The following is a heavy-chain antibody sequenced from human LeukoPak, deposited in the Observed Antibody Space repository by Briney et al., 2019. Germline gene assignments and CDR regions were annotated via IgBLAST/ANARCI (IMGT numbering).Heavy chain of an antibody. CDR3: ARDRPYYYDSSGYDFFDY. V-gene: IGHV4-38-2*02. J-gene: IGHJ4*02. D-gene: IGHD3-22*01. CDR2: IYHTGST. CDR1: GGSINGYY. Sequence: PSETLSLTCTVSGGSINGYYWGWIRQPPGKGLEWIGSIYHTGSTYHNPSLKSRVTISVDTSKNQFSLKLSSVTAADTAVYYCARDRPYYYDSSGYDFFDYWGQGTLVTVSS.